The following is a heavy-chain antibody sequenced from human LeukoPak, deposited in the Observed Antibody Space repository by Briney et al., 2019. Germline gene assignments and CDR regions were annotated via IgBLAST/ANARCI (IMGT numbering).Heavy chain of an antibody. D-gene: IGHD1-26*01. CDR1: GGSISTYY. CDR3: AREERGCFDY. Sequence: PSETLSLTCTVSGGSISTYYWSWIRQPPGKGLGWIGYIHYSGSTKYNPSLKSRVTISVDTSKNQFSLKLSSVTAADTAVYYCAREERGCFDYWGQGTLVTASS. V-gene: IGHV4-59*01. CDR2: IHYSGST. J-gene: IGHJ4*02.